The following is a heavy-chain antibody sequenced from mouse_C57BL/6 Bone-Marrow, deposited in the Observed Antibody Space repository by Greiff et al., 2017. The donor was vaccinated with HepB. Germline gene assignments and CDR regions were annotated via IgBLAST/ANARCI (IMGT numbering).Heavy chain of an antibody. V-gene: IGHV1-7*01. D-gene: IGHD3-2*02. Sequence: VKLVESGAELAKPGASVKLSCKASGYTFTSYWMHWVKQRPGQGLEWIGYINPSSGYTKYNQKFKDKATLTADKSSSTAYMQLSSLTYEDSAVYYCARSLRLRLREFAYWGQGTLVTVSA. CDR3: ARSLRLRLREFAY. CDR2: INPSSGYT. J-gene: IGHJ3*01. CDR1: GYTFTSYW.